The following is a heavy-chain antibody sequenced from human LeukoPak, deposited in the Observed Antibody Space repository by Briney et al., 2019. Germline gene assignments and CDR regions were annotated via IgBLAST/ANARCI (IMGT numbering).Heavy chain of an antibody. Sequence: ASVKVSCKASGYTFTGYYMHWVRQAPGQGLEWMGRINPNSGGTNYAQKFQGRVTMTRDTFISTAYMELSRLRSDDTAVYYCAREPMIVVVITLDAFDIWGQGTMVTVSS. D-gene: IGHD3-22*01. CDR3: AREPMIVVVITLDAFDI. CDR1: GYTFTGYY. V-gene: IGHV1-2*06. J-gene: IGHJ3*02. CDR2: INPNSGGT.